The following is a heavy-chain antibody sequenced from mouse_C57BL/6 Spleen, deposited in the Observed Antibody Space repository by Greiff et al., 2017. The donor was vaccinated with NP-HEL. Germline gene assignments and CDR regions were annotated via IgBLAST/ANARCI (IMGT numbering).Heavy chain of an antibody. Sequence: EVKLVESGGGLVKPGGSLKLSCAASGFTFSSYAMSWVRQTPEKRLEWVATISDGGSYTYYPDNVKGRFTISRDNAKNNLYLQMSHLKSEDTAMYYCARDPYGSSYNAMDYWGQGTSVTVSS. CDR2: ISDGGSYT. J-gene: IGHJ4*01. D-gene: IGHD1-1*01. CDR1: GFTFSSYA. CDR3: ARDPYGSSYNAMDY. V-gene: IGHV5-4*01.